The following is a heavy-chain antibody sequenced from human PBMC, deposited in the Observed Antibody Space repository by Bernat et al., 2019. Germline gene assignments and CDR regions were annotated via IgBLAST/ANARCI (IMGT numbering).Heavy chain of an antibody. Sequence: QVQLVESGGGVVQPGRSLRLSCVASGFTFSSFGMHWVRQAPTKGLEWVAAIWYDGSKKYYADSVKGRFTISRDNSRDTLYLQMNSLRAEDTATYYCASGYYGSGSYLPGLNDSFDIWGQGTMVTVSS. J-gene: IGHJ3*02. CDR3: ASGYYGSGSYLPGLNDSFDI. CDR1: GFTFSSFG. D-gene: IGHD3-10*01. CDR2: IWYDGSKK. V-gene: IGHV3-33*01.